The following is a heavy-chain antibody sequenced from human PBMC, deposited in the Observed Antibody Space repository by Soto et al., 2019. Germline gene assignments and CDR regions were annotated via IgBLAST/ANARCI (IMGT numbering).Heavy chain of an antibody. D-gene: IGHD6-19*01. V-gene: IGHV1-18*01. CDR2: ISAYNGKT. CDR3: ARIIAVAGTRHSYYYYGMDV. Sequence: QVQLVQSGAEVKKPGASVKVSCKASGYTFTSYGISWVRQAPGQGLEWMGWISAYNGKTNYAQKLQGRVTMTTDTSTSTAYMELRSLRSDDTAVYYCARIIAVAGTRHSYYYYGMDVWGQGTTVTVSS. CDR1: GYTFTSYG. J-gene: IGHJ6*02.